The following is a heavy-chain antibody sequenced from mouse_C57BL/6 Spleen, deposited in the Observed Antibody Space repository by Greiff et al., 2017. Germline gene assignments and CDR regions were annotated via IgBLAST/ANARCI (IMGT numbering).Heavy chain of an antibody. D-gene: IGHD2-4*01. V-gene: IGHV1-64*01. CDR1: GYTFTSYW. CDR3: ARYAYYDYDVFAY. Sequence: QVQLQQPGAELVKPGASVKLSCKASGYTFTSYWMHWVKQRPGQGLEWIGMIHPNSGSTNYNEKFKSKATLTVDKSSSTAYMQLSSLTSEDSAVYYCARYAYYDYDVFAYWGQGTLVTVSA. J-gene: IGHJ3*01. CDR2: IHPNSGST.